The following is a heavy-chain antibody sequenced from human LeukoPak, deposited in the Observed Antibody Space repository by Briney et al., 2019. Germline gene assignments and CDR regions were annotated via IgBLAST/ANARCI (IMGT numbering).Heavy chain of an antibody. Sequence: SQTLSLTCTVSGGSISSGGYYWSWIRQHPGKGLEWIGYIYYSGSTYYNPSLKSRVTISVDTSKNQFSLKLSSVTAADTVVYYCARERYSGYDYYYYYGMDVWGQGTTVTVSS. J-gene: IGHJ6*02. CDR2: IYYSGST. CDR1: GGSISSGGYY. CDR3: ARERYSGYDYYYYYGMDV. D-gene: IGHD5-12*01. V-gene: IGHV4-31*03.